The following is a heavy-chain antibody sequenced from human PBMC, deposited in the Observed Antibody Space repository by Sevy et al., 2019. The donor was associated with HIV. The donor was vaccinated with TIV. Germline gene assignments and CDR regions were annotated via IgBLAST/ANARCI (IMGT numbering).Heavy chain of an antibody. CDR3: ASSGSRLSYYYYYYGMDV. V-gene: IGHV3-11*01. J-gene: IGHJ6*02. CDR2: ISSSGSTI. D-gene: IGHD1-26*01. Sequence: GGSLRLSCAASGFTFSDYYMSWIRHAPGKGLEWVSYISSSGSTIYYADSVKGRFTISRDNAKNSLYLQMNSLRAEDTAVYYCASSGSRLSYYYYYYGMDVWGQGTTVTVSS. CDR1: GFTFSDYY.